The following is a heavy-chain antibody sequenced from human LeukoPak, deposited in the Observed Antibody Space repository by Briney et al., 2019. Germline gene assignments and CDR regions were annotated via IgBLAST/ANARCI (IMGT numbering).Heavy chain of an antibody. CDR1: GFTVSSNY. CDR3: ARDLGNLAFDY. J-gene: IGHJ4*02. D-gene: IGHD7-27*01. CDR2: IYSGGST. Sequence: GGSLRLSCAASGFTVSSNYMSWVRQAPGKGLEWVSVIYSGGSTYYADSVMGRFTISRDNSKNTLYLQMNSLRAEDTAVYYCARDLGNLAFDYWGQGTLVTVSS. V-gene: IGHV3-53*01.